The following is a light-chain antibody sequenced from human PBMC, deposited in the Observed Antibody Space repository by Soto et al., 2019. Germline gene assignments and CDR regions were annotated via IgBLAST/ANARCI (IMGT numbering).Light chain of an antibody. CDR2: GAS. CDR3: QQYNNWPLLS. J-gene: IGKJ4*01. CDR1: QSISNN. V-gene: IGKV3-15*01. Sequence: IVMTQSPATLSVSPGEGATLSCRPSQSISNNLAWYQQKPGQAPRLLISGASTRATGIPARFSGSGSGSEFTLTITSLQSEDLGVYYCQQYNNWPLLSFGGGTKVDIK.